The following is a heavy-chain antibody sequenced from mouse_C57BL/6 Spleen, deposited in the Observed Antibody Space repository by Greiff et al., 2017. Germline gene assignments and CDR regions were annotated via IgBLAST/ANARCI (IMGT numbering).Heavy chain of an antibody. CDR2: IYPGSGNT. CDR1: GYSFTSYY. J-gene: IGHJ4*01. V-gene: IGHV1-66*01. CDR3: ARRTGDYAMDY. Sequence: QVQLQQSGPELVKPGASVKISCKASGYSFTSYYIHWVKQRPGQGLEWIGWIYPGSGNTKYNEKFKGKATLTADTSSSTAYMQLSSLTSEDSAVYYCARRTGDYAMDYWGQGTSVTVSS. D-gene: IGHD4-1*01.